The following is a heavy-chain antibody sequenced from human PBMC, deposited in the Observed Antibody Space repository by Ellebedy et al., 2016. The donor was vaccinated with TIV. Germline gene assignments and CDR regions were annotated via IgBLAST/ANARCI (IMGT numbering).Heavy chain of an antibody. V-gene: IGHV3-23*01. CDR2: ISGSGGST. CDR1: GFTFSSYW. Sequence: GGSLRLXXAASGFTFSSYWMSWVRQAPGKGLEWVSAISGSGGSTYYADSMKGRFTISRDNSKNTLYLQMNSLRAEDTAVYYCAKGLNKFGGVTAIVNTVFYYWGQGTLVTVSS. J-gene: IGHJ4*02. D-gene: IGHD3-16*01. CDR3: AKGLNKFGGVTAIVNTVFYY.